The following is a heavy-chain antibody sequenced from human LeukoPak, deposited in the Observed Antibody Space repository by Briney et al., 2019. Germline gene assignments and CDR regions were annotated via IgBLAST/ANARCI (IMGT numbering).Heavy chain of an antibody. CDR1: GGSISNYY. J-gene: IGHJ3*01. Sequence: SVTLSLTCTVSGGSISNYYWRWIRQPARKGLEWIGRIYTSGHTKYNPSLESRVTMSVDNSNNQLSLKLTSVTAADTAVYYCARDVMTRATIAFDVWGQGTMVTVSS. CDR3: ARDVMTRATIAFDV. CDR2: IYTSGHT. V-gene: IGHV4-4*07. D-gene: IGHD4-17*01.